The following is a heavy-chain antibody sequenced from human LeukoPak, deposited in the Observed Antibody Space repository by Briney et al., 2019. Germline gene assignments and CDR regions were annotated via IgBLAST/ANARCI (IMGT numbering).Heavy chain of an antibody. Sequence: SVKVSYKASGGTFISYAISWVRQAPGQGLEWMGRIIPIFGTANYAQKFQGRVTITTDESTSTAYMELSSLRSEDTAVYYCARDRPGGRPLNDAFDIWGQGTMVTVSS. V-gene: IGHV1-69*05. CDR2: IIPIFGTA. J-gene: IGHJ3*02. CDR1: GGTFISYA. D-gene: IGHD4-23*01. CDR3: ARDRPGGRPLNDAFDI.